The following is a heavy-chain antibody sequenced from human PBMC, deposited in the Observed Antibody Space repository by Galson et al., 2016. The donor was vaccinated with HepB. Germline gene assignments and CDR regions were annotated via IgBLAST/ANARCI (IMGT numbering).Heavy chain of an antibody. V-gene: IGHV6-1*01. CDR3: ARDVYDPTENYYYYYMDV. CDR2: TYYRSMWYN. J-gene: IGHJ6*03. Sequence: CAISGDSVSRTNAAWNWIRQSPSRGLEWLGRTYYRSMWYNDYAASVQSRITITRATSKNQFSLQLNSVTPEDTAVYFCARDVYDPTENYYYYYMDVWGKGTTVTVSS. D-gene: IGHD5/OR15-5a*01. CDR1: GDSVSRTNAA.